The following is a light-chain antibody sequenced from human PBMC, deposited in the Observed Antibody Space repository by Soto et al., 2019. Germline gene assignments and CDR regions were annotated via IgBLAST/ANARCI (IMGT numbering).Light chain of an antibody. CDR3: AAWDDSLSGVV. J-gene: IGLJ2*01. CDR1: SSNIGNNY. Sequence: QTVVTQPPSASGTPGQRVTISCSGSSSNIGNNYVYWYQQFPGTAPKLLIYRNNQRPSGVPDRVSASKSGTSASLAISGLRSEDEADYYCAAWDDSLSGVVFAGGTKVTVL. V-gene: IGLV1-47*01. CDR2: RNN.